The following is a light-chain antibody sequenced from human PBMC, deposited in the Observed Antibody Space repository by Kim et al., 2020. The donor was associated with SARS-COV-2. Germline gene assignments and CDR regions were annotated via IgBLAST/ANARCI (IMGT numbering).Light chain of an antibody. CDR2: WAS. CDR1: QSILYSSHNKNY. CDR3: QQYYS. Sequence: LGHRATINCRSRQSILYSSHNKNYLAWYQQKPGQPPQLLIYWASTRNSGVPDRFTGSRSGTHFTLTINSLQAEDVAVYYCQQYYSFGQGTKVDIK. V-gene: IGKV4-1*01. J-gene: IGKJ1*01.